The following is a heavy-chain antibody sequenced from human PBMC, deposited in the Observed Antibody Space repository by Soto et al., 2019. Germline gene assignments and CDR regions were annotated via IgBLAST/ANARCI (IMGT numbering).Heavy chain of an antibody. CDR3: ARGSYSGYRDFDY. V-gene: IGHV1-69*13. CDR2: IIPIFGTA. D-gene: IGHD5-12*01. CDR1: GGTFSSYA. J-gene: IGHJ4*02. Sequence: SVKVSCKASGGTFSSYAISWVRQAPGQGLEWMGGIIPIFGTANYAQKFQGRVTITADESTSTAYMELSSLRSEDTAVYYCARGSYSGYRDFDYWGQRTLVTGSS.